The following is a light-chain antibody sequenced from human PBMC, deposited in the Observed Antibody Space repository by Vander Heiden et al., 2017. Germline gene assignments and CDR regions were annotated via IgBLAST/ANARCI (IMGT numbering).Light chain of an antibody. J-gene: IGKJ2*01. CDR1: QSISSY. Sequence: TITCRASQSISSYLNWYQQKPGKAPKLLIYAASSLQSGVPSRFSGSGSGTDFTLTISSLQPEDFATYYCQQSYSTMYTVGQGTKLEIK. V-gene: IGKV1-39*01. CDR3: QQSYSTMYT. CDR2: AAS.